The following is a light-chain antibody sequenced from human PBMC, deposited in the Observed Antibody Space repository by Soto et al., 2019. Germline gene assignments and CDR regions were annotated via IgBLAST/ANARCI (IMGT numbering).Light chain of an antibody. Sequence: SVLTLSRSATGSPGQSVTISCTETKNDISVYDFVSWYQHHPGKATRLSIYEVVQRPSGVPARFSGSKSSNTASLTVSGLQAADEADYFCKSYAGSNTNVFGSGTQVTVL. CDR3: KSYAGSNTNV. V-gene: IGLV2-8*01. J-gene: IGLJ1*01. CDR1: KNDISVYDF. CDR2: EVV.